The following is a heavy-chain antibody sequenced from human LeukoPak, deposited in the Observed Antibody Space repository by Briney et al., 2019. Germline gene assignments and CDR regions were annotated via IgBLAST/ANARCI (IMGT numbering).Heavy chain of an antibody. D-gene: IGHD6-19*01. Sequence: GRSLRLSCAGSGFTFSSYGMHWVRQAPGKGLEWVAVISYDGSNKYYADSVKGRFTISRDNAKNSLYLQMNSLRAEDTAVYYCIVLAVTATLGFDYWGQGTLVTVSS. J-gene: IGHJ4*02. CDR3: IVLAVTATLGFDY. CDR2: ISYDGSNK. CDR1: GFTFSSYG. V-gene: IGHV3-30*03.